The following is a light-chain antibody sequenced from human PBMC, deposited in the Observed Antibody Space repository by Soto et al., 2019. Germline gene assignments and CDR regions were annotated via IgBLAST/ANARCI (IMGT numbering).Light chain of an antibody. CDR2: LGS. Sequence: DIVMTQSPLSLPVTPGEPASISCRSSQSLLLSNGYNYLDWYLQKPGQSPQLLICLGSNRASGVPDRFSGSGSGTDFTLKISRVEGEDVGVYYCMQALQSRTFGQGTRVEVK. V-gene: IGKV2-28*01. CDR1: QSLLLSNGYNY. CDR3: MQALQSRT. J-gene: IGKJ1*01.